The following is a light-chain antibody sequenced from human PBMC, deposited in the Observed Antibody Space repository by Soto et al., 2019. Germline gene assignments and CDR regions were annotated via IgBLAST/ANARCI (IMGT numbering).Light chain of an antibody. CDR2: WSS. J-gene: IGKJ1*01. CDR3: QQMSDTPWT. CDR1: QRLLYSSSSKTP. V-gene: IGKV4-1*01. Sequence: DIVMTQSPDSLAVSLGERATISCRSSQRLLYSSSSKTPLAWYQQKPGLPPKLLIYWSSFRESGVPDRFTGSGSGTDFTLTIDSLQAEDVAMYYCQQMSDTPWTFGQGTKVDIK.